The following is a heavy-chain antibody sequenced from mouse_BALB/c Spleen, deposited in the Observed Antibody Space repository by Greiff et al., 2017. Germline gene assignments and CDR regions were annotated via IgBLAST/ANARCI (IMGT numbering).Heavy chain of an antibody. Sequence: VQLQQPGAELVRPGASVKLSCKASGYTFTSYWINWVKQRPGQGLEWIGNIYPSDSYTNYNQKFKDKATLTVDKSSSTAYMQPSSPTSEDSAVYYCTRDLYDGFAYWGQGTLVTVSA. V-gene: IGHV1-69*02. CDR2: IYPSDSYT. J-gene: IGHJ3*01. CDR1: GYTFTSYW. D-gene: IGHD1-1*01. CDR3: TRDLYDGFAY.